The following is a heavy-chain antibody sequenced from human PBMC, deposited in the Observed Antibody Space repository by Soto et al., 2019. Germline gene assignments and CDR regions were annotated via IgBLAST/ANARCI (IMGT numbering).Heavy chain of an antibody. CDR1: GFTFSSYA. CDR3: AKDGAPVATNYYYYGMDV. CDR2: ISGSGGST. J-gene: IGHJ6*02. D-gene: IGHD5-12*01. Sequence: VGSLRLSCAASGFTFSSYAMSWVRQAPGKGPEWVSAISGSGGSTYYADSVKGRFTISRDNSKNTLYLQMNSLRAEDTAVYYCAKDGAPVATNYYYYGMDVWGQGTTVTVSS. V-gene: IGHV3-23*01.